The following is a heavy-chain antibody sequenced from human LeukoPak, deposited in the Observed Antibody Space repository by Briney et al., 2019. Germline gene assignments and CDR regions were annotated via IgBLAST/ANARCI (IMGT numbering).Heavy chain of an antibody. CDR2: VHNVGST. V-gene: IGHV4-39*01. CDR1: GVSTTNGIYY. CDR3: ARHAEYNSGWHFYLDH. D-gene: IGHD6-19*01. J-gene: IGHJ4*02. Sequence: SETLPLTCTVSGVSTTNGIYYWAWIRQSPGKGLEWIGSVHNVGSTYYNLSLRSRVTMSIDTSKNQFSLRLNSVTAADTAVYYCARHAEYNSGWHFYLDHWGQGILVTVSS.